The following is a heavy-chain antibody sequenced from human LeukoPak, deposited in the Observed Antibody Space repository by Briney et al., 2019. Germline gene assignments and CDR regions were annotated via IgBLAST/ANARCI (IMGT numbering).Heavy chain of an antibody. CDR2: FDPEDGET. J-gene: IGHJ3*02. D-gene: IGHD2-2*01. CDR3: ATSPYCSSTSCARSAFDI. V-gene: IGHV1-24*01. CDR1: GYTLTELS. Sequence: ASVKVSCKVSGYTLTELSMHWVRQAPGKGLEWMGGFDPEDGETIYAQKFQGRVTMTEDTSTDTAYMELSSLRSEDTAVYYCATSPYCSSTSCARSAFDIWGQGTMVTVSS.